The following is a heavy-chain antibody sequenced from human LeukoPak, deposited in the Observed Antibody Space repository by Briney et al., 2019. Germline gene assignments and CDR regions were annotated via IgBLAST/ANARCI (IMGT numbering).Heavy chain of an antibody. V-gene: IGHV3-30*18. CDR1: GFTFSSYG. D-gene: IGHD3-10*01. J-gene: IGHJ4*01. Sequence: GRSLRLSCAASGFTFSSYGMHWVRQAPGKGLEWVAVISYDGSNKYYADSVKGRFTISRDNSKNTLYLQMNSLRAEDTAVYYCAKDRGSGSTELDYWGHGPLVTVSS. CDR3: AKDRGSGSTELDY. CDR2: ISYDGSNK.